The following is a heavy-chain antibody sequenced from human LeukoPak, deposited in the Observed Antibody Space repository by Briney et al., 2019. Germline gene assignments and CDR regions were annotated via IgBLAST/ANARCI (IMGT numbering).Heavy chain of an antibody. CDR1: GFTFSNSW. V-gene: IGHV3-52*01. CDR3: GLKKISIFGVVTERFDY. CDR2: IKCDGSEK. J-gene: IGHJ4*02. D-gene: IGHD3-3*01. Sequence: GGSLRLSCAASGFTFSNSWMHWVCQAPEKGLEWVADIKCDGSEKYYVDSVKGRLTISRDNAKNSLYLQVNSLRAEDMTVYYCGLKKISIFGVVTERFDYWGQGTLVTVSS.